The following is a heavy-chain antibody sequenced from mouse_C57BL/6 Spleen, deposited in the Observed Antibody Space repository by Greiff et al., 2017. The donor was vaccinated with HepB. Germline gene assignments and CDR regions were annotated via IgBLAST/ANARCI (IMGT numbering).Heavy chain of an antibody. V-gene: IGHV7-3*01. CDR2: IRNKANGYTT. CDR1: GFTFTDYY. Sequence: EVMLVESGGGLVQPGGSLSLSCAASGFTFTDYYMSWVRQPPGKALEWLGFIRNKANGYTTEYSASVKGRFTISRDNSQSILYLQMNALRAEDSATFNCARYELSSISLDSWGQGTTLTVSS. CDR3: ARYELSSISLDS. D-gene: IGHD2-10*02. J-gene: IGHJ2*01.